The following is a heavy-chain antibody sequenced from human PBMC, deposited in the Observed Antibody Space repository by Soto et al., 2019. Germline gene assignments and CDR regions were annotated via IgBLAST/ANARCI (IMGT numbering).Heavy chain of an antibody. Sequence: QVQLVQSGAEVKKPGASVKVSCKASGYAFTTYGISWVRQAPGQGLEWLGWISTYNGNTNYAQKVQERVTLTTDTSTRTAYMELKSLTSDDTAMYYCARDSVRTGSYSGYWGQGTLVTVSP. CDR2: ISTYNGNT. V-gene: IGHV1-18*01. J-gene: IGHJ4*02. D-gene: IGHD1-26*01. CDR3: ARDSVRTGSYSGY. CDR1: GYAFTTYG.